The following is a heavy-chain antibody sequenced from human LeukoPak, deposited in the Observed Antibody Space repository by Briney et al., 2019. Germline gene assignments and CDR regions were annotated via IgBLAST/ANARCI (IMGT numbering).Heavy chain of an antibody. V-gene: IGHV1-18*01. CDR2: ISAYNGNT. J-gene: IGHJ4*02. CDR3: ARDRDMYEHTWEYDYGSGSYVGLYY. CDR1: GYTFTSYG. D-gene: IGHD3-10*01. Sequence: ASVKVSCKASGYTFTSYGISWVRQAPGQGLEWMGWISAYNGNTNYAQKLQGRVTMTTDTSTSTAYMELRRPSSDDTAVDYRARDRDMYEHTWEYDYGSGSYVGLYYWGQGTLVTVSS.